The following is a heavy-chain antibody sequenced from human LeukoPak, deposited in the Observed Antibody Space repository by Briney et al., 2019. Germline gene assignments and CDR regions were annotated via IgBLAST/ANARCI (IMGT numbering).Heavy chain of an antibody. V-gene: IGHV1-18*01. CDR1: GYTFANYA. CDR2: ISVDNGDT. J-gene: IGHJ4*02. Sequence: GASVKVSCKASGYTFANYAITWVRQAPGQGLEYMGWISVDNGDTNDAQMLQGRVTMTTDTSTNTAYMELRGLRFDDTAVYYCARANCAGDCYLKHWGQGTLVTVSS. D-gene: IGHD2-21*02. CDR3: ARANCAGDCYLKH.